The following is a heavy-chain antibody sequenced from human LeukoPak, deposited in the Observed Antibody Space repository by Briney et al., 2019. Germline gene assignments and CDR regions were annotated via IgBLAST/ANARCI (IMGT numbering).Heavy chain of an antibody. CDR2: VNPNNGAT. Sequence: ASVTVSCTTSAYTFTDFYIHWVRQAPGQGLERMGWVNPNNGATKFAQKIQGRVTVTRDTSISTAYMDVTRLMAEATAVYFCARQRFSNPCFDNWGQGTVVSVFS. CDR1: AYTFTDFY. CDR3: ARQRFSNPCFDN. D-gene: IGHD4-11*01. V-gene: IGHV1-2*02. J-gene: IGHJ4*02.